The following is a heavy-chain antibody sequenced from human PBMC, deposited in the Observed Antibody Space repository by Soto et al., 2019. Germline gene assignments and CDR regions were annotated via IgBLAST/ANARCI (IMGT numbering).Heavy chain of an antibody. CDR2: ISGGGGDT. CDR3: AKSLFGGPDI. Sequence: GGSLRLSCAASRFTFSTYAMSWVRQAPGKGLGWVSGISGGGGDTTYADSVRGRFTCSRDNSKNTLYLQMNSLRAEDTALYYCAKSLFGGPDIWGQGTMVTVSS. J-gene: IGHJ3*02. D-gene: IGHD2-15*01. V-gene: IGHV3-23*01. CDR1: RFTFSTYA.